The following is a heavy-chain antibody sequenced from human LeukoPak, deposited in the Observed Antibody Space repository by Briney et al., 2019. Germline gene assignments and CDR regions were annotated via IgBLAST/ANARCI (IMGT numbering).Heavy chain of an antibody. J-gene: IGHJ4*02. Sequence: GGSLRLSCAASGFTFSSYWMHWVRQAPGKGLVWVSRINGDGSSTSYADSVKGRFTISRDNAKNTLYLQMNSLRAEDTAVYYCARVGAPTFDYWGQGTLVTVSS. CDR1: GFTFSSYW. D-gene: IGHD1-26*01. CDR2: INGDGSST. CDR3: ARVGAPTFDY. V-gene: IGHV3-74*01.